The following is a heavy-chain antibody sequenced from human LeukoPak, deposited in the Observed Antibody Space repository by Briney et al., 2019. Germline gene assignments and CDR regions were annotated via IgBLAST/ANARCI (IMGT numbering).Heavy chain of an antibody. D-gene: IGHD1-26*01. Sequence: PGGSLSLSCAASGFTVSGSYMNWVRQAPGKGLEWVSVIYSGGSTHYADSVKGRFTISRDNSKNTLYLQMNSLRVEDTAMYYCARGAVGAANYDYSGQGTLVTVSS. CDR2: IYSGGST. V-gene: IGHV3-53*01. J-gene: IGHJ4*02. CDR3: ARGAVGAANYDY. CDR1: GFTVSGSY.